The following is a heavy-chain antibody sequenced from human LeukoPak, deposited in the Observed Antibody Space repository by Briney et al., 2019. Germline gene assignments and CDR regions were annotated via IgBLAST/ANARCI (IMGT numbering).Heavy chain of an antibody. CDR2: ISGSGGST. D-gene: IGHD3-22*01. Sequence: GGSLRLSCAASGFTFSSYAMSWVRQAPGKGLGWVSAISGSGGSTYYADSVKGRFTISRDNSKNTLYLQMNSLRAEDTAVYYCAKDSHYYYYDSSGYPYYFDYWGQGTLVTVSS. CDR1: GFTFSSYA. V-gene: IGHV3-23*01. J-gene: IGHJ4*02. CDR3: AKDSHYYYYDSSGYPYYFDY.